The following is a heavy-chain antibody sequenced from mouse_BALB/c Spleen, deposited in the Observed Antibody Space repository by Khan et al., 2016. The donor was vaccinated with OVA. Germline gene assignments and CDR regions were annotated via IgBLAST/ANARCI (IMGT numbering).Heavy chain of an antibody. D-gene: IGHD2-3*01. CDR2: ITYSGRT. Sequence: VQLKPSGPGLVKPSQSLSLTCTVTGYSITSDYAWNLIRQFPRNKLELMGYITYSGRTRYNPSLQSRISFTRATSNNQSFLQLNSVPSEDTATYNGEMGRTYWGQGTLVTVSA. CDR1: GYSITSDYA. CDR3: EMGRTY. J-gene: IGHJ3*01. V-gene: IGHV3-2*02.